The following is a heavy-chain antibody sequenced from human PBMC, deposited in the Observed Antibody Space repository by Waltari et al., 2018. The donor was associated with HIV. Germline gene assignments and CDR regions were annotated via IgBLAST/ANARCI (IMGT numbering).Heavy chain of an antibody. CDR1: GFNFTNTV. CDR3: AAGTHYYDR. J-gene: IGHJ4*02. Sequence: QMQLVQSGPEVKKPETSVTVSCQASGFNFTNTVVQWVRQARGHRLEWIGWIVVGSGKTNYAQKVQRRVTITRDMSTTTAYMVLSSLIFDDTAVYYCAAGTHYYDRWGQGTLVTVSS. V-gene: IGHV1-58*01. CDR2: IVVGSGKT.